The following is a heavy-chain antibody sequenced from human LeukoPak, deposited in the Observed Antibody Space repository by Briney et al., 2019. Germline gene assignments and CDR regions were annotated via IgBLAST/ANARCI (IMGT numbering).Heavy chain of an antibody. CDR3: ATLGSSSLFDY. V-gene: IGHV3-66*01. CDR1: GFTVSSNY. CDR2: IYSGGST. J-gene: IGHJ4*02. Sequence: GGSLRLSCAASGFTVSSNYMSWVRQAPGKGLEWVSVIYSGGSTYYADSVKGRFTISRDNSKNTLYLQMNSLRAEDTAVYYCATLGSSSLFDYWGQGTLVTVSS. D-gene: IGHD6-6*01.